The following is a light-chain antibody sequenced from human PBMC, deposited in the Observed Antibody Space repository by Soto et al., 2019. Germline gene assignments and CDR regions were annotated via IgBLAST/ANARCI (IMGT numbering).Light chain of an antibody. CDR2: SAS. V-gene: IGKV1-5*03. CDR1: RTIDSW. Sequence: DIRMTQSPSTLSASLGDRVTISCRASRTIDSWLAWYQQRPGGIPQLLIFSASNLQNGVPSRFSGSGSGTDFTLTINGLQPDDFATYYCQEFRSSSRTFGQGTRVDMK. CDR3: QEFRSSSRT. J-gene: IGKJ1*01.